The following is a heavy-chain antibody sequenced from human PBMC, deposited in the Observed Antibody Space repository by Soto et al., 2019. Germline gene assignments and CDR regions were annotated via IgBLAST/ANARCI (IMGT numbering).Heavy chain of an antibody. D-gene: IGHD3-10*01. J-gene: IGHJ4*02. Sequence: PSETLSLTCAVYGGSFSGYYWSWIRQPPGKGLEWIGEINHSGSTNYNPSLKSRVTISVDTSKNQFSLKLSSVTAADTAVYYCARVPRYYGSGSYPGGDYWGQGTLVTV. CDR3: ARVPRYYGSGSYPGGDY. V-gene: IGHV4-34*01. CDR2: INHSGST. CDR1: GGSFSGYY.